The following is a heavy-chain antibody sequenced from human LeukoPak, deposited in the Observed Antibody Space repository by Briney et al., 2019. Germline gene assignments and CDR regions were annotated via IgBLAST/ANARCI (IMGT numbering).Heavy chain of an antibody. D-gene: IGHD6-13*01. Sequence: SETLSLTCTVSGGSISTSNYYWGWIRQPPGKGLEWIGYIYYSGSTNYNPSLKSRVTISVDTSKNQFSLKLSSVTAADTAVYYCARVGRAAAGPAYYYYMGVWGKGTTVTISS. J-gene: IGHJ6*03. CDR1: GGSISTSNYY. V-gene: IGHV4-61*05. CDR3: ARVGRAAAGPAYYYYMGV. CDR2: IYYSGST.